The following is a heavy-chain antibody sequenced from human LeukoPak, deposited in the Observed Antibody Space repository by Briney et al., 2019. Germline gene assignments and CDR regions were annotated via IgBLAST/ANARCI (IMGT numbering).Heavy chain of an antibody. J-gene: IGHJ4*02. CDR2: IQYNGGSK. V-gene: IGHV3-30*02. Sequence: PGGSLRLSCAASGFTFSSYGMHWVRQAPGKGPEWVAFIQYNGGSKYYADSVKGRLTISRDNSKNTLYLQMNSLGTEDTAVYYCAPRGIAVAGPFDYWGQGTLVTVSS. D-gene: IGHD6-19*01. CDR3: APRGIAVAGPFDY. CDR1: GFTFSSYG.